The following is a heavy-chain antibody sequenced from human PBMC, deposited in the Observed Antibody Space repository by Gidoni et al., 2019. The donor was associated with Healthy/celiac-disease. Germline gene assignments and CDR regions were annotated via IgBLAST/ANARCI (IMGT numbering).Heavy chain of an antibody. CDR2: IKQDGSEK. J-gene: IGHJ3*02. CDR3: ARWSDIVVVVAATVDAFDI. D-gene: IGHD2-15*01. Sequence: EVQLVESGGGLVQPGGSLRPSCAAPGFTFRSHWLSWVRQAPGKGLEWVANIKQDGSEKYYVDSVKGRFTISRDNAKNSLYLQMNSLRAEDTAVYYCARWSDIVVVVAATVDAFDIWGQGTMVTVSS. CDR1: GFTFRSHW. V-gene: IGHV3-7*01.